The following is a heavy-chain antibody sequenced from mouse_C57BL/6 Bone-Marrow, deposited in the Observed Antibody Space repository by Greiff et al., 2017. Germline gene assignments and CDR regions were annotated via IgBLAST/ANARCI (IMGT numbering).Heavy chain of an antibody. CDR2: IHPNSGST. CDR1: GYTFTSYW. D-gene: IGHD1-1*01. CDR3: ARRDYYYGSRFAY. V-gene: IGHV1-64*01. J-gene: IGHJ3*01. Sequence: QVQLQQSGAELVKPGASVKLSCKASGYTFTSYWMHWVKQRPGQGLEWIGMIHPNSGSTNYNEKFKSKATLTVDKSSSTAYMQLSSLTSEDSAVYYCARRDYYYGSRFAYWGQGTLVTVSA.